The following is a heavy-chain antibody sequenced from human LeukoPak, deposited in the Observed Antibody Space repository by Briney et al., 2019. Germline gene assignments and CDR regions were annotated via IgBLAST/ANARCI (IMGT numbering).Heavy chain of an antibody. Sequence: GGSLRLSCAASGFTFDDYGTSWVRQAPGKGLEWVSGINWNGGSTGYADSVKGRFTISRDNAKNSLYLQMNSLRAEDTALYYCARDPWGTEEDWNYGWFDPWGQGTLVTVSS. CDR1: GFTFDDYG. CDR2: INWNGGST. CDR3: ARDPWGTEEDWNYGWFDP. D-gene: IGHD1-7*01. J-gene: IGHJ5*02. V-gene: IGHV3-20*04.